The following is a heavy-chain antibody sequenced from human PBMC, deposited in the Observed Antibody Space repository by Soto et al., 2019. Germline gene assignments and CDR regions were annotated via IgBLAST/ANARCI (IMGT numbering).Heavy chain of an antibody. CDR3: ARANSGGSFPSLDN. V-gene: IGHV3-33*01. CDR2: IWYDGSKK. Sequence: QVQLVESGGGVVQPGRSLRLSCAASAFIFSDYGMNWVRQAPGKGLEWVALIWYDGSKKYYADSVQGRFTVSRDNSETTLYLELNSLSADDTAIYYCARANSGGSFPSLDNWGQGTLVTVAS. J-gene: IGHJ4*02. CDR1: AFIFSDYG. D-gene: IGHD1-26*01.